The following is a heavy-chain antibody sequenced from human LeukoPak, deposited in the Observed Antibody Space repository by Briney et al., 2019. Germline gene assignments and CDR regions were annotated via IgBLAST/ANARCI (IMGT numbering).Heavy chain of an antibody. Sequence: GASVKVSCKASGGTFSSYAISWVRQAPGQGLEWMGEIIPIFGTAKYAQKFQGRVTITADESTSTAYMELSSLRSEDTAVYYCARDLRGLHLDWGQGTLVTVSS. D-gene: IGHD5-18*01. CDR2: IIPIFGTA. V-gene: IGHV1-69*13. J-gene: IGHJ4*02. CDR1: GGTFSSYA. CDR3: ARDLRGLHLD.